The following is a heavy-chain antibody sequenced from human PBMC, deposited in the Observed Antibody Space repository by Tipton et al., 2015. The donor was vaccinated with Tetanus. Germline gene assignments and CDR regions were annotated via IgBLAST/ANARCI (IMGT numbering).Heavy chain of an antibody. J-gene: IGHJ5*02. Sequence: QSGAEVKKPGASVKVPCKASGYTFTSYGISWVRQAPGQGLEWMGWISAYNGNTNYAQMLQGRVTMTTDTSTSTAYMELRSLRSDDTAVYYCARDPRNGIAAAAWFDPWGQGTLVTVSS. CDR3: ARDPRNGIAAAAWFDP. CDR1: GYTFTSYG. V-gene: IGHV1-18*04. D-gene: IGHD6-13*01. CDR2: ISAYNGNT.